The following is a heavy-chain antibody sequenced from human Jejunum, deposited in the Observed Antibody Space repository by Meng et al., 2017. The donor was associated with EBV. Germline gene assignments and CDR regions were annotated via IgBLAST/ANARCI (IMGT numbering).Heavy chain of an antibody. CDR1: SVCYCCFY. CDR2: SDYSVCN. D-gene: IGHD3-10*01. J-gene: IGHJ4*02. CDR3: ARGGGRPEY. Sequence: GQPEEAEPGLVKPSDSMFPSCTVSSVCYCCFYLRRFREPRVEGLEWICYSDYSVCNNYIHTLNIRVTVSLDTSKTQILLSVSSATAAVSAWEYCARGGGRPEYWGQGILVTVSS. V-gene: IGHV4-59*07.